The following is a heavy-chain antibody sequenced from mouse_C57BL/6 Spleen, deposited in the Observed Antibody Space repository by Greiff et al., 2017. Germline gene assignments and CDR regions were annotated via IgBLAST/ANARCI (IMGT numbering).Heavy chain of an antibody. CDR1: EYEFPSHD. D-gene: IGHD2-1*01. CDR3: ARHVGNFAWFAY. CDR2: INSDGGST. V-gene: IGHV5-2*01. Sequence: EVKLQESGGGLVQPGESLKLSCESNEYEFPSHDMSWVRKTPEKRLELVAAINSDGGSTYYPDTMERRFIISRDNTKKTLYLQMSSLRSEDTALFYCARHVGNFAWFAYWGQGTLVTVSA. J-gene: IGHJ3*01.